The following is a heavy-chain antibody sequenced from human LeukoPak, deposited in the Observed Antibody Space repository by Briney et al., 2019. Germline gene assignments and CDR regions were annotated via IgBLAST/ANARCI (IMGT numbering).Heavy chain of an antibody. CDR2: IIVGSGTT. CDR3: AAELYGGNSDCCNSEI. V-gene: IGHV1-58*01. CDR1: GFTFSASA. D-gene: IGHD4-23*01. Sequence: ASVKVSCKASGFTFSASAVQWVRQPRGQPLEWLGWIIVGSGTTNFAQSHQGRLTITRDMSTSTAYMELSSLRSEDTAVYYCAAELYGGNSDCCNSEIWGQGTMVTVSS. J-gene: IGHJ3*02.